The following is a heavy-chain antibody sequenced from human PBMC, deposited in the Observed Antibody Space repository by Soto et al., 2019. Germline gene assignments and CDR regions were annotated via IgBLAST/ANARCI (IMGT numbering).Heavy chain of an antibody. CDR3: ARAHDSSGYPDY. Sequence: QVQLVQSGAEVKKPGASVKVSCKASGYTFTSYDINWVRQATGQGFEWMGWMNPNSGNTGYAQKFQGRVTMTRKTSISTAYMELSSLRSEDTAVYYCARAHDSSGYPDYWGQGTLVTVSS. CDR2: MNPNSGNT. V-gene: IGHV1-8*01. J-gene: IGHJ4*02. D-gene: IGHD3-22*01. CDR1: GYTFTSYD.